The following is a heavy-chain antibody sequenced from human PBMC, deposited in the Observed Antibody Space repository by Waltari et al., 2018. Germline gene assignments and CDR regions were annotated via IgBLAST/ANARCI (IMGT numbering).Heavy chain of an antibody. Sequence: QVQLRESGPGLVKPSQTLSLTCSVFGDSISSGHHYWSWVRQPPGEGLEWIGYIYHNGGTDYNPSLESRLTISVDTSKNQFSLRLTSVTAADTAVYYCAKGDGDYYDAKFDPWGQGTLVTVSS. CDR3: AKGDGDYYDAKFDP. J-gene: IGHJ5*02. CDR1: GDSISSGHHY. D-gene: IGHD1-26*01. V-gene: IGHV4-30-4*01. CDR2: IYHNGGT.